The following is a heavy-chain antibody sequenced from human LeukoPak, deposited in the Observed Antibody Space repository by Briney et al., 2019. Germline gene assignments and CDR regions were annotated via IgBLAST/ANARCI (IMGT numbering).Heavy chain of an antibody. Sequence: PSETLSLTCTVSGGSISSNSYYWGWIRQPPGKGLEWIGSIYYSGGTYYNPSLKSRVTISVDTSKNQFSLKLSSVTAADTAVYYCARTNMADCSGGSCYSSWFDPWGQGTLVTVSS. D-gene: IGHD2-15*01. V-gene: IGHV4-39*01. J-gene: IGHJ5*02. CDR1: GGSISSNSYY. CDR2: IYYSGGT. CDR3: ARTNMADCSGGSCYSSWFDP.